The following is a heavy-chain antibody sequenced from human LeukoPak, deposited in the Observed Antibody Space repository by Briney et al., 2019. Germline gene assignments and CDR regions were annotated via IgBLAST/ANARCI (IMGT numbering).Heavy chain of an antibody. J-gene: IGHJ4*02. Sequence: ASVKVSCKASGYTFTSYGISWVRQAPGQGLEWMGWISAYNGNTNYAQKLQGRVTMTTDTSTSTAYMELRSLRSEDTAVYYCARAVAGYCSSTSCPQYYFDYWGQGTLVTVSS. CDR3: ARAVAGYCSSTSCPQYYFDY. D-gene: IGHD2-2*01. CDR2: ISAYNGNT. CDR1: GYTFTSYG. V-gene: IGHV1-18*01.